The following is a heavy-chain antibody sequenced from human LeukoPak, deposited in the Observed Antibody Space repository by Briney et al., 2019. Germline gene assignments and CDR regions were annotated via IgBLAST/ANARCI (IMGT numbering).Heavy chain of an antibody. CDR1: GGSLSGYF. J-gene: IGHJ4*02. V-gene: IGHV4-34*01. Sequence: SETLSLTCGVSGGSLSGYFWNWIRQPPGKGLEYIGEVNHGGATIVNPSLLSRVTISIDTSRNQFSLRLSSVTAADTAVYYCARGRENYYGGSGYAFGRYFDYWAQGTLVTVSS. CDR2: VNHGGAT. CDR3: ARGRENYYGGSGYAFGRYFDY. D-gene: IGHD3-22*01.